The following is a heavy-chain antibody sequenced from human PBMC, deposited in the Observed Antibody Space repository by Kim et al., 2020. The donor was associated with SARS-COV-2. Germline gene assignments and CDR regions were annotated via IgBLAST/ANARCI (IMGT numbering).Heavy chain of an antibody. D-gene: IGHD6-6*01. CDR2: INWNGGST. CDR3: ARGWRPLSIAKTDAFDI. Sequence: GGSLRLSCAASGFTFDDYGMSWVRQAPGKGLEWVSGINWNGGSTGYADSVKGRFTISRDNAKNSLYLQMNSLRAEDTALYHCARGWRPLSIAKTDAFDIWDQWTRVTVSS. J-gene: IGHJ3*02. CDR1: GFTFDDYG. V-gene: IGHV3-20*01.